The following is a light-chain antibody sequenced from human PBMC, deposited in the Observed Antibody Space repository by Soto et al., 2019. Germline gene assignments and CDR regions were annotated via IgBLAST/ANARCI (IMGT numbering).Light chain of an antibody. CDR2: EGT. V-gene: IGLV2-23*01. Sequence: QSVLTQLASVSGSPGQSITISCTGTRSDVGSGSHNLVSWYQQRPGKAPKLMIYEGTKRPSGVSHRFSGSKSGNTASLTISGLRAEDEADYYCCSYAGSFTYVFGTGTKVTVL. CDR1: RSDVGSGSHNL. J-gene: IGLJ1*01. CDR3: CSYAGSFTYV.